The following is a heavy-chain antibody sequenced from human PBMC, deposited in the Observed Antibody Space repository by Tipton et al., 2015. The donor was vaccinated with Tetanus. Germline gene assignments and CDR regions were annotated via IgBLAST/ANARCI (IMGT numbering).Heavy chain of an antibody. D-gene: IGHD2-21*01. CDR2: IKEDGSEK. CDR3: GGESRSKIVGQ. J-gene: IGHJ4*02. V-gene: IGHV3-7*01. CDR1: GFTFSSYW. Sequence: QLVQSGGGLVQPGGSLRLSCAASGFTFSSYWMSRVRQAPGKGLEWVAKIKEDGSEKYYVDSVKGRFTISRDNAENSLYLQMISLRAEDTAIYYCGGESRSKIVGQWGQGALVTVSS.